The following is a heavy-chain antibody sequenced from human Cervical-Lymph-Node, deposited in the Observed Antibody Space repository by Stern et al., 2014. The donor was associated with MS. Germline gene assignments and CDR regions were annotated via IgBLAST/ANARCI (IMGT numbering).Heavy chain of an antibody. CDR3: AATRYSSSNFDF. CDR2: INSDGSST. CDR1: EFPLSRYW. J-gene: IGHJ4*02. V-gene: IGHV3-74*02. Sequence: EMQLVESGGGLVQPGGSLRLSCAASEFPLSRYWVPWVRQGPGKGLLWVSRINSDGSSTSYADPVKGRFTISRDNAKNTLYLEMKSVRAEDTGVYYCAATRYSSSNFDFWGQGTLVTVSS. D-gene: IGHD6-6*01.